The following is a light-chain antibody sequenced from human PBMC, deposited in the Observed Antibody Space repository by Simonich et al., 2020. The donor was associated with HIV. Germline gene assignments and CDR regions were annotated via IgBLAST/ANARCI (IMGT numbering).Light chain of an antibody. CDR3: CSYAGSSTFV. CDR2: EGM. V-gene: IGLV2-23*03. Sequence: QSAMTQPASVSGSPGQSHTISCTGTSSDVGGYNYVSWYQQHPGKAPKLMIYEGMKQPSGVANRFSAAKAGNTASLTISGLQAEDEADYYCCSYAGSSTFVFGTGTKVTVL. J-gene: IGLJ1*01. CDR1: SSDVGGYNY.